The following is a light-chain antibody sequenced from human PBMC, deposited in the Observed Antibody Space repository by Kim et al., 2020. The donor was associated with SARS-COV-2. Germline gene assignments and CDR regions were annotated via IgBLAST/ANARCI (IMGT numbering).Light chain of an antibody. CDR2: DEN. CDR1: SLRNSY. V-gene: IGLV3-19*01. Sequence: SSELTQDPTVSVALGQTVRITCQGDSLRNSYASWYQQKPGQAPILDMSDENNRPSGIPDRFSGSTSGSTASLTITGAQAEDEADYYCCSRNSRAKVYVFGTGTKVTVL. CDR3: CSRNSRAKVYV. J-gene: IGLJ1*01.